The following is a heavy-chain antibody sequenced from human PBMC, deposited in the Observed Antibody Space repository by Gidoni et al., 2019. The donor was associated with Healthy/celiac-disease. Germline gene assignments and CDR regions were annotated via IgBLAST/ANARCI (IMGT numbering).Heavy chain of an antibody. V-gene: IGHV6-1*01. D-gene: IGHD6-13*01. CDR1: GDSVSSNSAA. Sequence: QVQLQPSGPGLAKPSQTLPLPCAISGDSVSSNSAAWNWIKQFPSRGLEWLGRTYYRSKWYNVYAVSVKSRITINPDTSKNQFALQLVSVTPEDTAVYFCARDLVGIAPLGYFDYWGQGTLVTVSS. CDR2: TYYRSKWYN. J-gene: IGHJ4*02. CDR3: ARDLVGIAPLGYFDY.